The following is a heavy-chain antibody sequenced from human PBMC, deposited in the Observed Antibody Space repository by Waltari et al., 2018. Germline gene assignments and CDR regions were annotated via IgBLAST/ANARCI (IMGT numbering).Heavy chain of an antibody. CDR1: GGTFSSYA. V-gene: IGHV1-69*14. CDR3: ARMYSSGWNFSWGWFDP. J-gene: IGHJ5*02. CDR2: TIPNVGTA. D-gene: IGHD6-19*01. Sequence: QVQLVQSGAEVKKPGSSVRVSCKASGGTFSSYAISWVRQAPGQGIKWMGGTIPNVGTANADKKYQGRVTITADKSTSTSSMELSSLRSESTAVYYCARMYSSGWNFSWGWFDPWGQGTLVTVSS.